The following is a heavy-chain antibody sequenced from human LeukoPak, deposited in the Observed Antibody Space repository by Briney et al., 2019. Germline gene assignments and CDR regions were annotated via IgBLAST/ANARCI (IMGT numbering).Heavy chain of an antibody. V-gene: IGHV4-59*08. CDR1: GVSISNHY. CDR2: IYYTGNT. D-gene: IGHD7-27*01. CDR3: TRSETGDDTFDI. Sequence: PSETLSLTCTVPGVSISNHYSSWIRQPPGKGLEWIGYIYYTGNTNYNPSLKSRVTISEDTSKNQFSLKLSSLTATDTAVYYCTRSETGDDTFDIWGQGTMVTVSS. J-gene: IGHJ3*02.